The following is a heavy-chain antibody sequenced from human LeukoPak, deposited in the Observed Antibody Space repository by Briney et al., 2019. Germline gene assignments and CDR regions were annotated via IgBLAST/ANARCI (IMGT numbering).Heavy chain of an antibody. Sequence: GRSLRLSCAASGFTFDDYAMHWVRQAPGKGLEWVSGISWNSGSIGYADSVKGRFTISRDNAKNSLYLQMNSLRADDMALYYCAKDSTARSGDAFDIWCQGTMVTVSS. D-gene: IGHD2-8*02. CDR1: GFTFDDYA. CDR2: ISWNSGSI. V-gene: IGHV3-9*03. J-gene: IGHJ3*02. CDR3: AKDSTARSGDAFDI.